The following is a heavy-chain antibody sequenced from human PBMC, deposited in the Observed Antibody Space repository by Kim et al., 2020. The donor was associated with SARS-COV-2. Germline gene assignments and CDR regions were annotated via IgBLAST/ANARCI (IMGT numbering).Heavy chain of an antibody. D-gene: IGHD6-19*01. J-gene: IGHJ4*02. V-gene: IGHV3-23*01. Sequence: DSVKGRFTISRDNSKNTLYLQMNSRRAEDTAVYYCAKFPDRPGIAVAGDYWGQGTLVTVSS. CDR3: AKFPDRPGIAVAGDY.